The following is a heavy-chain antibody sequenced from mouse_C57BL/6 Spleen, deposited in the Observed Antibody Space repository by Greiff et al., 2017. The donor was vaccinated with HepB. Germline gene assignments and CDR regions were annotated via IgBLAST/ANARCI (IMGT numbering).Heavy chain of an antibody. V-gene: IGHV5-17*01. D-gene: IGHD1-1*01. CDR1: GFTFSDYG. CDR2: ISSGSSTI. Sequence: EVKLVESGGGLVKPGGSLKLSCAASGFTFSDYGMHWVRQAPEKGLEWVAYISSGSSTIYYADTVKGRFTISRDNAKNTLFLQMTSLRSEETAMYYCGRPYLRHYAMDYWGQGTSVTVSS. CDR3: GRPYLRHYAMDY. J-gene: IGHJ4*01.